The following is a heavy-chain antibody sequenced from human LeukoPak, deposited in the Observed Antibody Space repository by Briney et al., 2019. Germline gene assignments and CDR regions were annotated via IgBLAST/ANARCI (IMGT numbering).Heavy chain of an antibody. Sequence: GGSLRLSCAASAFSLSAYNMNWVRQAPGKGLEWVSSISYTGTYIYYADSVKGRFTISRDNSKNTLYLQMNSLRAEDTAVYYCAKILHTKRSGDDRGYWGQGTLVTVSS. CDR2: ISYTGTYI. CDR3: AKILHTKRSGDDRGY. J-gene: IGHJ4*02. D-gene: IGHD1-1*01. CDR1: AFSLSAYN. V-gene: IGHV3-21*01.